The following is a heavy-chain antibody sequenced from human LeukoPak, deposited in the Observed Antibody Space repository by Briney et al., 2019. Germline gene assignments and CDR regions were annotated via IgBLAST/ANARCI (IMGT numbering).Heavy chain of an antibody. J-gene: IGHJ6*02. CDR1: GGSISSGGYY. Sequence: SETLSLTCTVSGGSISSGGYYWSWIRQHPGKGLEWIGYMYYSGSTYYNPSLKSRVTISVDTSKNQFSLKLSSVTAADTAVYYCARGLFVVVPAVYYYYYYGMDVWGQGTTVTVSS. CDR3: ARGLFVVVPAVYYYYYYGMDV. V-gene: IGHV4-31*03. CDR2: MYYSGST. D-gene: IGHD2-2*01.